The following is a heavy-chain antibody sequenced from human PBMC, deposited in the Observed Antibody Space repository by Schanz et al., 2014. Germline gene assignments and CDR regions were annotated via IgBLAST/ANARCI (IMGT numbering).Heavy chain of an antibody. J-gene: IGHJ4*02. CDR1: GFNFNTYA. Sequence: EVQLLESGGGLAQPGGSLRLACAASGFNFNTYAMSWVRQAPGKGLEWVSGLTEGGGGTYYTDAVKGRFTISRDSSKNTLYLQMNSLRADDTAVDYCAKAKSQLPLFDYWGQGTLVAVSS. V-gene: IGHV3-23*01. D-gene: IGHD2-21*01. CDR3: AKAKSQLPLFDY. CDR2: LTEGGGGT.